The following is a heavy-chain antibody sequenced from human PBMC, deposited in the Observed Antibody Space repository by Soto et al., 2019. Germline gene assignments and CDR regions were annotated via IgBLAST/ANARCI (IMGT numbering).Heavy chain of an antibody. Sequence: GESLKISCKGSGYSFTSYWIGWVRQMPGKGLEWMGIIYPGDSDTRYSPSFQGQVTISADKSISTAYLQWSSLKASDTAMYYCARHLTQWYSSSWDERSYYYYMDVWGKGTTVTVSS. V-gene: IGHV5-51*01. CDR3: ARHLTQWYSSSWDERSYYYYMDV. D-gene: IGHD6-13*01. CDR1: GYSFTSYW. CDR2: IYPGDSDT. J-gene: IGHJ6*03.